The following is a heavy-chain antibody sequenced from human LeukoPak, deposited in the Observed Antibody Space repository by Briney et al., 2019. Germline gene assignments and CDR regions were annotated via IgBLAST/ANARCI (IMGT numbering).Heavy chain of an antibody. CDR3: ARDQDGYMGFDY. D-gene: IGHD5-24*01. CDR2: INYRGTT. CDR1: GGYISTYY. V-gene: IGHV4-59*01. Sequence: SETLPLTCTVSGGYISTYYWIWIRQPPGKGLEWIGYINYRGTTNYNPSLKSRVTISLDTSKNQISLRLTSLTAADAAAYYCARDQDGYMGFDYWGQGILVTVSS. J-gene: IGHJ4*02.